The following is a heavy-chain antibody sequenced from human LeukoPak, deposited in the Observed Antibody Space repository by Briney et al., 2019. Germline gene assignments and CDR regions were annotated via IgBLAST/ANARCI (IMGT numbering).Heavy chain of an antibody. Sequence: SETLSLTCAVSGGSINNYWWSWVRQPAGEGLEWIGEIYHSGKTNYNVSLKSRVTMSVDKSKNQFSLKLTSVTAADTAFYFCARHIAVAGQRGFDYWGQGTLVTVSS. CDR3: ARHIAVAGQRGFDY. D-gene: IGHD6-19*01. CDR1: GGSINNYW. CDR2: IYHSGKT. J-gene: IGHJ4*02. V-gene: IGHV4-4*02.